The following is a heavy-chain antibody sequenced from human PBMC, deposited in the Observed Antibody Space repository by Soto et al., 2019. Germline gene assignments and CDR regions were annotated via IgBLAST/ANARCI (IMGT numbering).Heavy chain of an antibody. Sequence: QVQLVQCGAEVKNPGSSVKVSCKASGGPFSNDIITWVRQAPGQGLEWMGRIIPLLSTSTYAQKFQGRLTITADRSTGTAYMELNNLRSEDPAVYYCARDSPIGSTFSGYDAIDYWGQGTRITVSS. V-gene: IGHV1-69*08. CDR3: ARDSPIGSTFSGYDAIDY. D-gene: IGHD5-12*01. J-gene: IGHJ4*02. CDR1: GGPFSNDI. CDR2: IIPLLSTS.